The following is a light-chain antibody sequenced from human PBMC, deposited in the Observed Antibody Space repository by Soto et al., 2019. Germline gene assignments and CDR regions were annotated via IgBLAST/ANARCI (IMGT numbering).Light chain of an antibody. CDR1: QNIGTY. Sequence: DIQMTQSPSSLSASVGDRVTVSCRASQNIGTYLTWYQQKSGKAPEVLISAASTLQSGVPSRFSGSGSGTDFPITISMLPAEDSVTYYCQHSYYTPFTFGGGTKVEI. CDR2: AAS. CDR3: QHSYYTPFT. J-gene: IGKJ4*01. V-gene: IGKV1-39*01.